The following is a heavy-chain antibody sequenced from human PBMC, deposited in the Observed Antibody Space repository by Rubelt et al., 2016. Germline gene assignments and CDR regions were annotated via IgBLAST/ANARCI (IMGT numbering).Heavy chain of an antibody. CDR3: AREDPYQAPTKEDGMDV. V-gene: IGHV3-48*01. CDR2: ISSTSGTL. CDR1: GFSFRSYS. Sequence: EVRLVESGGGLVQPGGSLRLSCAASGFSFRSYSMNWVRQAPGKGPEWIAYISSTSGTLSYAASVKGRFTVARDNAINSMYLQMRNLRAEDTAIYYCAREDPYQAPTKEDGMDVWGPGTTVTVSS. J-gene: IGHJ6*02. D-gene: IGHD1/OR15-1a*01.